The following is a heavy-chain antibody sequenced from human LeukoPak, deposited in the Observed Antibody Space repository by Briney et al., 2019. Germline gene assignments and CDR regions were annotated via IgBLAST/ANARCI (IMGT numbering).Heavy chain of an antibody. CDR3: GARRQYVGAFDI. J-gene: IGHJ3*02. CDR2: ISSSSTII. D-gene: IGHD3-16*01. V-gene: IGHV3-48*03. Sequence: PGGSLRLSCAASGFTFSSYELYWVRQAPGKGLEWISYISSSSTIIKYADSVRGRFTISRDDARESLYLQMSSLRADDTAIYYRGARRQYVGAFDIWGQGTLVTVSS. CDR1: GFTFSSYE.